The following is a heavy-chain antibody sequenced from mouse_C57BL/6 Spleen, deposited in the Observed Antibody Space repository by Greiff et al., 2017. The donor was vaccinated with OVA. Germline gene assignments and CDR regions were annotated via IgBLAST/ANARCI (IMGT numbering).Heavy chain of an antibody. J-gene: IGHJ3*01. V-gene: IGHV3-6*01. CDR3: AREDYDYDGWFAY. D-gene: IGHD2-4*01. CDR1: GYSITSGYY. Sequence: VQLQESGPGLVKPSQSLSLTCSVTGYSITSGYYWNWIRQFPGNKLEWMGYISYDGSNNYNPSLKNRISITRDTSKNQFFLKLNSVTTEDTATYYCAREDYDYDGWFAYWGQGTLVTVSA. CDR2: ISYDGSN.